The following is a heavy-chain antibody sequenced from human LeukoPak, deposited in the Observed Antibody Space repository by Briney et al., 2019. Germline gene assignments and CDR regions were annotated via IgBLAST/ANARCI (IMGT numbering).Heavy chain of an antibody. CDR1: GGSFSGYH. V-gene: IGHV4-34*01. D-gene: IGHD3-10*01. Sequence: SQTLSLTCAVYGGSFSGYHWNWIRHAPGKGLECIGEINHNGNTNYNPSLKGRVTISVDTSKNQFSLKLNSVTAADTAVYYCTRRSYDSGSYYDGWYFDYWGQGTLVTVSS. CDR3: TRRSYDSGSYYDGWYFDY. CDR2: INHNGNT. J-gene: IGHJ4*02.